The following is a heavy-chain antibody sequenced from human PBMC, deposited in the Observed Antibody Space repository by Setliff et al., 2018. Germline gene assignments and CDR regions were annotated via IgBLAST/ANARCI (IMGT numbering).Heavy chain of an antibody. CDR2: SSSTGRYT. V-gene: IGHV3-21*04. CDR1: GFTFSAYS. CDR3: ARVGPSQGIAVATYFFDY. D-gene: IGHD6-19*01. Sequence: PGGSLRLSCAASGFTFSAYSMNWVRQAPGKGLEWVSSSSSTGRYTFYADSVKGRFTVSKDNAKNSLYLQMNSLRVEDTAFFYCARVGPSQGIAVATYFFDYWGQGTLVTVSS. J-gene: IGHJ4*02.